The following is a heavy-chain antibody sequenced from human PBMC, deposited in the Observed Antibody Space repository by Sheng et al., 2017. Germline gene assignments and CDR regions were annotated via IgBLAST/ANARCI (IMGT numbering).Heavy chain of an antibody. CDR1: GGSFSGYY. J-gene: IGHJ4*02. Sequence: QVQLQQWGAGLLKPSETLSLTCAVYGGSFSGYYWSWIRQPPGKGLEWIGEINHSGSTNYNPSLKSRVTISVDTSKNQFSLKLSSVTAADTAVYYCASRITMVRGVTEPRGRPFDYWGQGTLVTVSS. CDR2: INHSGST. D-gene: IGHD3-10*01. V-gene: IGHV4-34*01. CDR3: ASRITMVRGVTEPRGRPFDY.